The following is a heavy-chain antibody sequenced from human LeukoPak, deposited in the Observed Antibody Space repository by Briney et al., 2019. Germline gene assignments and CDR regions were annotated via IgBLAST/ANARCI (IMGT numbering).Heavy chain of an antibody. D-gene: IGHD6-13*01. V-gene: IGHV4-4*07. CDR1: GGSINTYY. Sequence: SETLSLTCTVSGGSINTYYWSWIRQPAGKGLEWIGRIYSSGTTHYNPSLKSRVTMSLDTSKNQFSLKLSSVTAADTAVYYCARAYSPPQWSPFDYWGQGTLVTVSS. CDR3: ARAYSPPQWSPFDY. J-gene: IGHJ4*02. CDR2: IYSSGTT.